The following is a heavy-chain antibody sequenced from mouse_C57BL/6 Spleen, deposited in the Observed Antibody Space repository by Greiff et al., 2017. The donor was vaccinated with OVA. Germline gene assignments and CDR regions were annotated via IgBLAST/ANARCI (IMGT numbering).Heavy chain of an antibody. CDR1: GFTFSSYG. V-gene: IGHV5-6*02. D-gene: IGHD1-1*02. Sequence: DVMLVESGGDLVKPGGSLKLSCAASGFTFSSYGMSWVRQTPDKRLEWVATISSGGSYTYYPDSVKGRFTISRDNAKHTLSLQMSSLKSEDTAMYYCARGGGNRLGAMDYWGQGTSVTVSS. CDR3: ARGGGNRLGAMDY. J-gene: IGHJ4*01. CDR2: ISSGGSYT.